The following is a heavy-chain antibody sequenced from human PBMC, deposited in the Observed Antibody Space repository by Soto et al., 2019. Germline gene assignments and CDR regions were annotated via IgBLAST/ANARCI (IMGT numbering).Heavy chain of an antibody. CDR2: MNGDGSST. CDR1: GFTFSSYW. CDR3: ARAEYSSSSRHFDY. Sequence: GGSLRLSCAASGFTFSSYWMHWVRQGPGKGLVWVSRMNGDGSSTSYADSVKGRFTISRDNAKNTLYLQMNSLRVEDTAVYYCARAEYSSSSRHFDYWGQGTLVTVSS. J-gene: IGHJ4*02. D-gene: IGHD6-6*01. V-gene: IGHV3-74*01.